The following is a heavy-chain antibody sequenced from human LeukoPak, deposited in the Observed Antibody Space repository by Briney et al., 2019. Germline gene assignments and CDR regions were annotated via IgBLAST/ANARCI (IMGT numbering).Heavy chain of an antibody. J-gene: IGHJ4*02. CDR1: GGSFSGYY. CDR2: INHSGVA. Sequence: SETLSLTCAVYGGSFSGYYWTWIRQPPGKGLEWIGEINHSGVANYNRSLECRLTISVDTSKNQFSLNLRSVTAADTAMYYCARGPTVASRVLSIWGQGSLVTVSS. D-gene: IGHD6-19*01. V-gene: IGHV4-34*01. CDR3: ARGPTVASRVLSI.